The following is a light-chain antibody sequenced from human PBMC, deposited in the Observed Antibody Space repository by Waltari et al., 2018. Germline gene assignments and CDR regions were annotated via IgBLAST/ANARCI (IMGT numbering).Light chain of an antibody. Sequence: EIVLTQSPGPLSLSPGERATLSCRASQSVSSSYLAWYQQKPGQAPRLLIYGASTRATGIPDRFSGSGSGTDFTLTVNRLEPEDFAVYYCQQYGSSPLTFGGGTK. CDR3: QQYGSSPLT. V-gene: IGKV3-20*01. J-gene: IGKJ4*01. CDR2: GAS. CDR1: QSVSSSY.